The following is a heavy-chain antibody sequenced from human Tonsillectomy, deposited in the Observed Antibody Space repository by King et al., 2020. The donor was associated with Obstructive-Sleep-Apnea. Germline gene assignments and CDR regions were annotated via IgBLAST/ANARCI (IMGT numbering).Heavy chain of an antibody. V-gene: IGHV3-11*01. CDR2: ISYSGSVI. Sequence: VQLVESGGGLVTPGGSLRLSCAASGFTFTDYYMSWFRQAPGKGLEWVSSISYSGSVIYDADSVKGRFTVSRDDAKNSVYLQMNSLRPEDKDVYYCAREAWWSSDYWGQGTLVTVSS. D-gene: IGHD2-8*02. CDR1: GFTFTDYY. J-gene: IGHJ4*02. CDR3: AREAWWSSDY.